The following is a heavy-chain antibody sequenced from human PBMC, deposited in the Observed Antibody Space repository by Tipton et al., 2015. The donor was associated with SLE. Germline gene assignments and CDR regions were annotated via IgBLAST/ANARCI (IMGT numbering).Heavy chain of an antibody. J-gene: IGHJ3*02. CDR3: AKDQLRYFVWAAFDI. CDR2: ISSSSSTI. Sequence: SLRLSCAASGFTFSDYYMNWIRQAPGKGLEWISYISSSSSTIYYADSVKGRFTISRDNSKNTLYLQMDILRAEYTAVYYCAKDQLRYFVWAAFDIWGQGTMVTVSS. D-gene: IGHD3-9*01. CDR1: GFTFSDYY. V-gene: IGHV3-11*01.